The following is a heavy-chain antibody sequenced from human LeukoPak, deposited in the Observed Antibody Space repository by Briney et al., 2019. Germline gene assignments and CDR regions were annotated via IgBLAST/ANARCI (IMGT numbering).Heavy chain of an antibody. V-gene: IGHV4-30-2*01. J-gene: IGHJ6*03. CDR2: IYHSGST. D-gene: IGHD3-10*01. CDR3: ARGISDYYMDV. Sequence: SQTLSLTCPVSGGSLSSGGNYWTWLRQPPGKGLEWIGDIYHSGSTYYNPSLKSRVTMSVDGSKNQLSLKLNSATAADTAVYYCARGISDYYMDVCGKGTTVTVSS. CDR1: GGSLSSGGNY.